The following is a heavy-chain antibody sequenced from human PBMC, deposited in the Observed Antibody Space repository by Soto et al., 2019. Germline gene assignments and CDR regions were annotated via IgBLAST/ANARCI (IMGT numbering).Heavy chain of an antibody. Sequence: QMQLVQSGPEVKKPGTSVKVSCKASGFTFTSSAVQWVRQARGQRLEWIGWIVFGSGNTNYAQQFQERVTITRDMSTSTAYIELSSLRSEDTAVYYCAAARGDITGTTTHYYYGMDVWGQGTTVTVSS. CDR3: AAARGDITGTTTHYYYGMDV. J-gene: IGHJ6*02. D-gene: IGHD1-20*01. CDR1: GFTFTSSA. CDR2: IVFGSGNT. V-gene: IGHV1-58*01.